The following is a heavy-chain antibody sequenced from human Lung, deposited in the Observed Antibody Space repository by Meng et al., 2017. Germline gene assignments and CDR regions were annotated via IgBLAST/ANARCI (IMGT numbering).Heavy chain of an antibody. CDR3: ARRTYSSGWYFDY. CDR1: GGSFSGYY. J-gene: IGHJ4*02. Sequence: QVQLQQWGAGLLKPSETLSLTCAVYGGSFSGYYWSWIRQPPGKGLEWIGEIIDSGSTNYNPSLKRRVTISVDTSKNQFSLRVTSVTAADRAVYYCARRTYSSGWYFDYWGQGTLVTVSS. V-gene: IGHV4-34*02. CDR2: IIDSGST. D-gene: IGHD6-19*01.